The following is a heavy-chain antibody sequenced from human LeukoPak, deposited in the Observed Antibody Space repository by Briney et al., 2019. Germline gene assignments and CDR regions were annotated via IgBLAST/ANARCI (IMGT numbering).Heavy chain of an antibody. CDR2: ISGSGGST. D-gene: IGHD6-13*01. V-gene: IGHV3-23*01. CDR1: GFTFSSYA. J-gene: IGHJ4*02. CDR3: AKDREAAGTFDY. Sequence: GGSLRLSCAASGFTFSSYAMSWVRQAPGEGLEWVSAISGSGGSTYYADSVKGRFTISRDNSKNTLYLQMNSLRAEDTAVYYCAKDREAAGTFDYWGQGTLVTVSS.